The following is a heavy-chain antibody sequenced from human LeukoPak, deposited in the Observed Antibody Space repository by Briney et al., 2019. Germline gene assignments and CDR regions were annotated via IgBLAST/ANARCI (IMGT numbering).Heavy chain of an antibody. CDR2: ISAYNGNT. V-gene: IGHV1-18*01. J-gene: IGHJ5*02. D-gene: IGHD3-3*01. Sequence: ASVKVSCKASGYTFTSYGISLVRQAPGQGLEWMGWISAYNGNTNYAQKHQGRVTMTTDTSTSTAYMELRSLRSDDTAVYYCARDRVTIFGVVIINWFDPWGQGTLVTVSS. CDR3: ARDRVTIFGVVIINWFDP. CDR1: GYTFTSYG.